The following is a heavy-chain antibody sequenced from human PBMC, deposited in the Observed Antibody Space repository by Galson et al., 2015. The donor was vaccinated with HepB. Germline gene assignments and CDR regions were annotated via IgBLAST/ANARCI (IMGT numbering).Heavy chain of an antibody. D-gene: IGHD3-3*01. Sequence: SLRLSCAASGFTFSSYWMSWVRQAPGKGLEWVANIKQDGSEKYYVDSVKGRFTISRDNAKNSLYLQMNSLRAEDTAVYYCARDALNYDFWSGSRTFRGYYYWGQGTLVTVSS. CDR1: GFTFSSYW. CDR3: ARDALNYDFWSGSRTFRGYYY. V-gene: IGHV3-7*03. J-gene: IGHJ4*02. CDR2: IKQDGSEK.